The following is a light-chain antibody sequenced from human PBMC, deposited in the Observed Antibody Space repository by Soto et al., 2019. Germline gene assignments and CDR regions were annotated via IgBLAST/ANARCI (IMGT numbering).Light chain of an antibody. CDR3: QQSYSTPPRYT. Sequence: DIQMTQSPSSLSSSVGDRVTITCRASQSISSFLNWYQQKPGKAPKVLIYAASRLESGVPSRFSGSGSGTDFTLTISSLQPEDYAAYYCQQSYSTPPRYTFGQGTKVDNK. J-gene: IGKJ2*01. CDR2: AAS. V-gene: IGKV1-39*01. CDR1: QSISSF.